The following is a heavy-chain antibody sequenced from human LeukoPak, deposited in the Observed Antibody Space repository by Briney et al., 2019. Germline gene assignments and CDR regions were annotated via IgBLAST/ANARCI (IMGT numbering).Heavy chain of an antibody. CDR2: IIPIFGTA. Sequence: ASVEVSCKASGYTFTGYYIHWMRQAPGQGLEWMGGIIPIFGTANYAQKFQGRVTITADESTSTAYMELSSLRSEDTAVYYCARSVAYGDYYYNWFDPWGQGTLVTVSS. CDR1: GYTFTGYY. D-gene: IGHD4-17*01. V-gene: IGHV1-69*13. CDR3: ARSVAYGDYYYNWFDP. J-gene: IGHJ5*02.